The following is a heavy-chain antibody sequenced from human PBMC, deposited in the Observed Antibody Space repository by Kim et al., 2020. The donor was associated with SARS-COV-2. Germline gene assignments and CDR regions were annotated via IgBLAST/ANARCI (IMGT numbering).Heavy chain of an antibody. CDR3: ARHGCTGGVCYFDP. D-gene: IGHD2-8*02. V-gene: IGHV4-30-2*03. Sequence: YYNPSLKRRVTISVDTSKNQFSRKLSSVTDATVYYCARHGCTGGVCYFDPWGQGTLVTVSS. J-gene: IGHJ5*02.